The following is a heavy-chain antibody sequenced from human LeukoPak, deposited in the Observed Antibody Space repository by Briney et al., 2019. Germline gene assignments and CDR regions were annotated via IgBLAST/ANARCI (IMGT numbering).Heavy chain of an antibody. CDR1: GYTFTGYY. V-gene: IGHV1-2*02. Sequence: GASVKVSCKASGYTFTGYYMHWVRQAPGQGLEWMGWINPNSGGTNYAQKFQGRVTMTRDTSISTAYMELGRLRSDDTAVYYCARVIAAAGSYYFDYWGQGTLVTVSS. J-gene: IGHJ4*02. CDR3: ARVIAAAGSYYFDY. CDR2: INPNSGGT. D-gene: IGHD6-13*01.